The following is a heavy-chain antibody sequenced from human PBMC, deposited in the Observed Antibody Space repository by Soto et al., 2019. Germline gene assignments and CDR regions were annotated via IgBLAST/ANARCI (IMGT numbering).Heavy chain of an antibody. CDR1: GGSMNRADYY. V-gene: IGHV4-30-4*01. CDR3: ARDGGRGYYGSGTYYDF. CDR2: IYYNGAT. Sequence: QLQLQESGPGLVKPSQTLSLTCSVSGGSMNRADYYWSWFRQPPGKGLEWLGYIYYNGATYYNPSLDSRLTISVDTSKNQFSLKLPSVTAADPAVYFCARDGGRGYYGSGTYYDFWGQGTLVTVSS. J-gene: IGHJ4*02. D-gene: IGHD3-10*01.